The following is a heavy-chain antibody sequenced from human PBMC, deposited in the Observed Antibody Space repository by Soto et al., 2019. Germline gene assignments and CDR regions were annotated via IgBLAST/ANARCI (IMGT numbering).Heavy chain of an antibody. CDR2: INTDGLS. V-gene: IGHV4-4*07. Sequence: SETLSLTCSVSGVSITSYYWSWIRQSAGGGLEWMGRINTDGLSTYSPSFKSRLTMSLDTSKNQVSLRLISVTAADTAVYFCARVPVAVDATECYYGLDVWGQGTTVAVYS. J-gene: IGHJ6*02. D-gene: IGHD2-15*01. CDR1: GVSITSYY. CDR3: ARVPVAVDATECYYGLDV.